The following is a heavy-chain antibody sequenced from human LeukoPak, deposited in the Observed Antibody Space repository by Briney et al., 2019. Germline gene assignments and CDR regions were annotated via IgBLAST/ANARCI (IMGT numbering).Heavy chain of an antibody. V-gene: IGHV1-46*01. CDR3: ARRWCSSTSCQFDY. CDR2: IKPSDGST. J-gene: IGHJ4*02. D-gene: IGHD2-2*01. Sequence: GASVKVSCKASGYTFTSYYMHWVRQAPGQGLEWMGIIKPSDGSTSYAQNFQGRVTMTRDTSTSTVYMELSSLRSGDTAVYYCARRWCSSTSCQFDYWGQGTLVTVSS. CDR1: GYTFTSYY.